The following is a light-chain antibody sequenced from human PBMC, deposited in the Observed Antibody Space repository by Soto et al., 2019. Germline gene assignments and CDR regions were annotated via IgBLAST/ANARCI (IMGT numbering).Light chain of an antibody. Sequence: QSALTQPPSASGSLGKSVAISCTGTSSDVGATDYVSWYQHHSGKAPKLLLYEVNKRPSGVPDRFSGSKSGNTASLTVSVLQADDEADYYCISHAGTSNVLGTGTKLTVL. V-gene: IGLV2-8*01. CDR1: SSDVGATDY. J-gene: IGLJ1*01. CDR2: EVN. CDR3: ISHAGTSNV.